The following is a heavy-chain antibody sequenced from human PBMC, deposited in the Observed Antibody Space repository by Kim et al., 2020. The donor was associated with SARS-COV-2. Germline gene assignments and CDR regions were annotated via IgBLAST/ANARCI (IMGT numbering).Heavy chain of an antibody. D-gene: IGHD6-13*01. V-gene: IGHV4-34*01. Sequence: SETLSLTCAVYGGSFSGYYWSWIRQPPGKGLEWIGEINHSGSTNYNPSLKSRVTISVDTSKNQFSLKLSSVTAADTAVYYCARGAAAGRSRSRNLNFDYWGQGTLVTVSS. CDR1: GGSFSGYY. J-gene: IGHJ4*02. CDR2: INHSGST. CDR3: ARGAAAGRSRSRNLNFDY.